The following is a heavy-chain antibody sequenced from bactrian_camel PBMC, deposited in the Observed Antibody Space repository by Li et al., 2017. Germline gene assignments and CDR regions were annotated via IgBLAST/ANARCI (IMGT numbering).Heavy chain of an antibody. D-gene: IGHD7*01. CDR1: KFTYEPNC. J-gene: IGHJ6*01. V-gene: IGHV3S42*01. CDR2: FDIGERTI. Sequence: VQLVESGGGSVQAGGSLRLSCTVSKFTYEPNCMAWFRQIPGNAREGLATFDIGERTIRYADSVKGRFTISQDNAKNTLYLQMNSLKPEDTAMYYCAADRPGSHLRRDPFNSRSWNFAYWGQGTQVTV. CDR3: AADRPGSHLRRDPFNSRSWNFAY.